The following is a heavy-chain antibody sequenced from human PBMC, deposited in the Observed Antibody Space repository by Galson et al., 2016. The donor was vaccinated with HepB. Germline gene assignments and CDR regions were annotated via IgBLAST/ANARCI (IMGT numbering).Heavy chain of an antibody. Sequence: SETLSLTCTVSGGSISSSNYFWGWIRQPPGKGLEWIGNFYNSGSTSYNPSLQSRFTISVDTSKNRISLKLSSVTAADTAVYHCARLYCSSTSCCGYCGMDVWGQGTTVTVSS. J-gene: IGHJ6*02. D-gene: IGHD2-2*01. CDR1: GGSISSSNYF. CDR3: ARLYCSSTSCCGYCGMDV. V-gene: IGHV4-39*01. CDR2: FYNSGST.